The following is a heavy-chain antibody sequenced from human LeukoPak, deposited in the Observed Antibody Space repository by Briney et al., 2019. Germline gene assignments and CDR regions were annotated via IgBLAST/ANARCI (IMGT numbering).Heavy chain of an antibody. J-gene: IGHJ5*01. Sequence: PGGSLRLSCAASGFTFSSYAMSWVRQAPGKGLEWVAIINQDGREKYYVNSLKGRFSISRDNAKNSLYLQMTSLRAEDTAVYFCARDGVTAVPNWFDSWGQGTLVTVSS. CDR1: GFTFSSYA. V-gene: IGHV3-7*01. CDR3: ARDGVTAVPNWFDS. D-gene: IGHD2-21*02. CDR2: INQDGREK.